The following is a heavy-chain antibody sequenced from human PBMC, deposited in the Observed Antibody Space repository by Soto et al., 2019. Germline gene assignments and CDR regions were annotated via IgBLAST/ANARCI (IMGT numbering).Heavy chain of an antibody. Sequence: GESLRLSCSASGFTFSEYSMHWVRQAPGKGLQYVSTISSDGDITYYADSVKGRFTISRDNSKNTLYLQMNSLRPEDTAVYYCVKVSTFYDILTGYYSTNFFDPWGQGTLVTVYS. J-gene: IGHJ5*02. CDR3: VKVSTFYDILTGYYSTNFFDP. V-gene: IGHV3-64D*06. CDR1: GFTFSEYS. CDR2: ISSDGDIT. D-gene: IGHD3-9*01.